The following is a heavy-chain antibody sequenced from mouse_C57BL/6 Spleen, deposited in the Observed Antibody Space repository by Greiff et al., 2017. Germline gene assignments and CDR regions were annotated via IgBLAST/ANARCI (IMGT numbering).Heavy chain of an antibody. J-gene: IGHJ1*03. Sequence: EVKVVESEGGLVQPGSSMKLSCTASGFTFSDYYMAWVRQVPEKGLEWVANINYDGSSTYYLDSLKSRFIISRDNAKNILYLQMSSLKSEDTATYYCARDGGYGNPYWYFDVWGTGTTVTVSS. V-gene: IGHV5-16*01. CDR1: GFTFSDYY. D-gene: IGHD2-10*02. CDR3: ARDGGYGNPYWYFDV. CDR2: INYDGSST.